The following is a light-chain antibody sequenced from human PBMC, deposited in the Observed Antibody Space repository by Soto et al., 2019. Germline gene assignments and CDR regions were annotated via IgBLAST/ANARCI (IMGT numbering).Light chain of an antibody. CDR3: AXWDDSLNGPV. CDR2: YDD. J-gene: IGLJ2*01. CDR1: GSNVGNNA. V-gene: IGLV1-36*01. Sequence: QSVVTQPPSVSEAPRQRVTISCSGSGSNVGNNAVNWYQQFPGKAPKLLVYYDDLLPSGVXXRXSGSKSGTSASLAISGLXXEXXXXXXXAXWDDSLNGPVFGGGTKLTVL.